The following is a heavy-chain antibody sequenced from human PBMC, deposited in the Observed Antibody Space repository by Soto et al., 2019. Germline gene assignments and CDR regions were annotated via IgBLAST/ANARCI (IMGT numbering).Heavy chain of an antibody. CDR1: GFTFTDYG. CDR3: AKDTYYHDSSGYYVFDY. Sequence: QVQLVESGGGVVQPGRSLRLSCADSGFTFTDYGMHWVRQAPGKGLEWVAVISYDGSNKNYADSVKGRFTISRDNSQNTLYLQRNSLRAEDTAVYYCAKDTYYHDSSGYYVFDYWGQGTLVTVSS. D-gene: IGHD3-22*01. V-gene: IGHV3-30*18. CDR2: ISYDGSNK. J-gene: IGHJ4*02.